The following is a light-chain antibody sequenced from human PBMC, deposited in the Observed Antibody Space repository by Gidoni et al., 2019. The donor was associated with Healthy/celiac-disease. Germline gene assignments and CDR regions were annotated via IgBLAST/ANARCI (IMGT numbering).Light chain of an antibody. CDR3: QQRSNWPPTWT. CDR1: QSVSSY. V-gene: IGKV3-11*01. Sequence: EMVLTQSPATLSLSPGERATLSCRASQSVSSYLAWYQQKPGQAPRLLIYDASNRATGIPARFSGSGSGTDFTLTISSLEPEDFAVYYCQQRSNWPPTWTFGQXTKVEIK. CDR2: DAS. J-gene: IGKJ1*01.